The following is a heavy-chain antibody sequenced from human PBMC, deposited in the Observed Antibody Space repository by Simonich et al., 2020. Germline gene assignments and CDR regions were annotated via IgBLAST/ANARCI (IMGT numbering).Heavy chain of an antibody. CDR1: GGSFSGYY. V-gene: IGHV4-34*01. Sequence: QVQLQQWGAGLLKPSETLSLTCAVYGGSFSGYYWSWIRQPPGKGLEWIGEINHRGRTNNHPSLKSRVTIAVDTSKNQFSLKLSSVTAADTAVYYCARHLQLGPFDYWGQGPRSPSPQ. CDR3: ARHLQLGPFDY. CDR2: INHRGRT. J-gene: IGHJ4*02. D-gene: IGHD1-1*01.